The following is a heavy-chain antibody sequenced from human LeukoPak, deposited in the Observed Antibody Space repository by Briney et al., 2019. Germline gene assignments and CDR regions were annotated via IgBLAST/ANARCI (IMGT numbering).Heavy chain of an antibody. J-gene: IGHJ4*02. CDR2: IIPILGIA. CDR3: AREGDGAAGTYYFDY. D-gene: IGHD6-13*01. Sequence: ASVKVSCKACGGTFSSYAISWVRQAPGQGLEWMGRIIPILGIANYAQKFQGRVTITADKSTSTAYMELSSLRSEDTAVYYCAREGDGAAGTYYFDYWGQGTLVTVSS. V-gene: IGHV1-69*04. CDR1: GGTFSSYA.